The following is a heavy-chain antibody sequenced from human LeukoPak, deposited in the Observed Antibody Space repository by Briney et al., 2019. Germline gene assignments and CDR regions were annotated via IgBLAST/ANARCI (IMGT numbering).Heavy chain of an antibody. CDR3: FVGPHPYDSGDWPPN. CDR2: IYSGGST. Sequence: PGGSLRLSCEASGFIVKNNYMSWVRQAPGKGLEWVSVIYSGGSTYYADFVQGRFTISRDNSKNMLYLNMNSLRAEDTAVYYCFVGPHPYDSGDWPPNWGQGTLVTVSS. D-gene: IGHD3-10*01. J-gene: IGHJ4*02. CDR1: GFIVKNNY. V-gene: IGHV3-66*01.